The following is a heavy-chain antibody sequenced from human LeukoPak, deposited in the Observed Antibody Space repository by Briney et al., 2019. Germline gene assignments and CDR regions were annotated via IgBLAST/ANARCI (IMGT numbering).Heavy chain of an antibody. CDR1: GLTFSNYA. V-gene: IGHV3-23*01. Sequence: GGSLRLSYTASGLTFSNYATTWVRQAPGKGLEWVSSITGSGRGTYYADSVKGRFSVSRDNSQNTVFLHMSSLRAYDTALYYCSKDPNGDYVGAFDMWGPGTMVTVSS. CDR2: ITGSGRGT. J-gene: IGHJ3*02. D-gene: IGHD4-17*01. CDR3: SKDPNGDYVGAFDM.